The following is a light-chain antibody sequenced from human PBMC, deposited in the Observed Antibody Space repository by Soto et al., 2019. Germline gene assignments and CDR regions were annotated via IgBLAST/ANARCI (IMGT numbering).Light chain of an antibody. J-gene: IGKJ1*01. CDR1: QSVSSSY. CDR3: QQYGSSPQT. CDR2: GAS. V-gene: IGKV3-20*01. Sequence: EIVLSQSPGTLSLSQGERATLSCRASQSVSSSYLAWYQQKPGQAPRLLIYGASGRATGIPDRFSGSGSGTDFTLTISRLEPEDFAVYYCQQYGSSPQTFGQGTKVDIK.